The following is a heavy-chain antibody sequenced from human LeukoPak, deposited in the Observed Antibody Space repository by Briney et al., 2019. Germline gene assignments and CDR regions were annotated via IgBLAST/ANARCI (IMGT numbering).Heavy chain of an antibody. D-gene: IGHD3-10*01. CDR1: GGSFSGYY. Sequence: SGTLSLTCAVYGGSFSGYYWSWIRQPPGKGLEGMGDINHSGSTNYNPSLQSRVTISVDTSKNQFSLKLSSVTAAATAVYYCARDRRRYYGSGSYYSPPYYYYGMDVWGKGTTVTVSS. CDR3: ARDRRRYYGSGSYYSPPYYYYGMDV. CDR2: INHSGST. J-gene: IGHJ6*04. V-gene: IGHV4-34*01.